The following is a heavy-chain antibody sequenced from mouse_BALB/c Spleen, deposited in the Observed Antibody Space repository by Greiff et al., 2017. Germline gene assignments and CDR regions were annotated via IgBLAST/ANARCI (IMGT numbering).Heavy chain of an antibody. CDR2: IRLKSNNYAT. CDR1: GFTFSNYW. J-gene: IGHJ4*01. D-gene: IGHD2-4*01. CDR3: TRGGGLRRNYYAMDY. Sequence: DVKLVESGGGLVQPGGSMKLSCVASGFTFSNYWMNWVRQSPEKGLEWVAEIRLKSNNYATHYAESVKGRFTISRDDSKSSVYLQMNNLRAEDTGIYYCTRGGGLRRNYYAMDYWGQGTSVTVSS. V-gene: IGHV6-6*02.